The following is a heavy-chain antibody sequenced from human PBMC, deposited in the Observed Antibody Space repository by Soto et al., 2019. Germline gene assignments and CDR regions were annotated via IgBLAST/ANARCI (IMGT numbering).Heavy chain of an antibody. CDR3: ARDAGYCSGGSCYSRCDY. D-gene: IGHD2-15*01. CDR2: IYYSGST. J-gene: IGHJ4*02. V-gene: IGHV4-59*01. Sequence: PSETLSLTCTVSGGSISSYYWSWIRQPPGKGLEWIGYIYYSGSTNYNPSLKSRVTISVDTSKNQFSLKLSSVTAADTAVYYCARDAGYCSGGSCYSRCDYWGRGTLVTVSS. CDR1: GGSISSYY.